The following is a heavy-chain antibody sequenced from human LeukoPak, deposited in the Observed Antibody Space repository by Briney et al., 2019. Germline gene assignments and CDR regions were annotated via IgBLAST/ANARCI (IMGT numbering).Heavy chain of an antibody. CDR2: IKPNSGGT. CDR1: GYTFTGYY. CDR3: ASVYSSGPQQEWDYYFDY. D-gene: IGHD6-19*01. J-gene: IGHJ4*02. Sequence: ASVKVSCKASGYTFTGYYMLWVRQAPGQGLEWMGWIKPNSGGTNYAQKFQGRVTMTRDTSTSTAYMELSRLRPDDTAVYYCASVYSSGPQQEWDYYFDYWGQGTLVTVSS. V-gene: IGHV1-2*02.